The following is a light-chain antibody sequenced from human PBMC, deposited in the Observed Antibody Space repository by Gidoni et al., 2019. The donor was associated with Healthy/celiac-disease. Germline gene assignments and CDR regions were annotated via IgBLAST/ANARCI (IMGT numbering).Light chain of an antibody. CDR2: LGS. J-gene: IGKJ3*01. Sequence: DLVMTQSPLSLPVTPGEPASISCRSSQSLLHSNGYNYLDWYLQKPGQSPQLLIYLGSNRASGVPDRFSGSGSGTDFTLKIRRVEAEDVGVYYCMQALQTLGPGTKVDIK. CDR3: MQALQT. V-gene: IGKV2-28*01. CDR1: QSLLHSNGYNY.